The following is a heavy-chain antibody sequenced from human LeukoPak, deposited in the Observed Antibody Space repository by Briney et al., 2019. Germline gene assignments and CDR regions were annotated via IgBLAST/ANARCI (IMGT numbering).Heavy chain of an antibody. CDR1: GFTFDDYA. J-gene: IGHJ4*02. CDR3: AKDISSGWYEWYFDY. V-gene: IGHV3-9*01. CDR2: ISWNSGSI. D-gene: IGHD6-19*01. Sequence: GGSLRLSCAASGFTFDDYAMHWVRQAPGKGLEWVSGISWNSGSIGYADSVKGRFTISRDNAKNSLYLQTNSLRAEDTALYYCAKDISSGWYEWYFDYWGQGTLVTVSS.